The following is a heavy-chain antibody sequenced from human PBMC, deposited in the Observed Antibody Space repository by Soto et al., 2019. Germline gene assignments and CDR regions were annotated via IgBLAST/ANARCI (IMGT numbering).Heavy chain of an antibody. Sequence: QPPGKGLEWIGYIYHSGSTYYNPSLKSRVTISVDRSENQFSLKLSSVTAADTAVYYCAFFFQAEDGIRDTVPVSAFLLNRSSDL. CDR3: AFFFQAEDGIRDTVPVSAFLLNRSSDL. D-gene: IGHD2-15*01. J-gene: IGHJ2*01. V-gene: IGHV4-30-2*01. CDR2: IYHSGST.